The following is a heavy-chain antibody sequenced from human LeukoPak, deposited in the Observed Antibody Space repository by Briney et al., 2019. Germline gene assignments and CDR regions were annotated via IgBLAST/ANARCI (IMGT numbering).Heavy chain of an antibody. D-gene: IGHD3-10*01. CDR1: GFTFSTYA. CDR2: ISYDGNNK. V-gene: IGHV3-30-3*01. J-gene: IGHJ4*02. CDR3: ARAPYFGSGTLDS. Sequence: GGSLRLSCAASGFTFSTYAMHWVRQAPGKGLEWVAVISYDGNNKYQIDSVKGRFTISRDNSKNTLYLQMNSLRAEDTAVYYCARAPYFGSGTLDSWGQGTLVTVSS.